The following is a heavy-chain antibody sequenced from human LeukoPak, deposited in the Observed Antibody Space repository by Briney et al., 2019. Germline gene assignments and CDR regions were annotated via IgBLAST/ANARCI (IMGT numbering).Heavy chain of an antibody. D-gene: IGHD3-3*01. J-gene: IGHJ4*02. CDR3: TTDNDFWSGYMPVIDY. Sequence: GESLKISCKGSGYSFTSYWIGWVRQMPGKGLEWVGRIKSKTDGGTTDYAAPVKGRFTISRDDSKNTLYLQMNSLKTEDTAVYYCTTDNDFWSGYMPVIDYWGQGTLVTVSS. CDR1: GYSFTSYW. V-gene: IGHV3-15*01. CDR2: IKSKTDGGTT.